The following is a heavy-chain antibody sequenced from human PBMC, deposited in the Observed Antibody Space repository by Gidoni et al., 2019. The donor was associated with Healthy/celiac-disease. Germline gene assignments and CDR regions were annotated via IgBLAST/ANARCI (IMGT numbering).Heavy chain of an antibody. CDR3: ARLNFSSGWPFDY. Sequence: QLQLQEPGPGLVKPSETLSLTCTASGSSIRSSRYYWGWIRQPPGKGLEWIGSIYYSRSTYYNPSLKSRVTISGDTSKNQFSLKLSSVAAADTAVYYCARLNFSSGWPFDYWGQGTLVTVSS. CDR2: IYYSRST. CDR1: GSSIRSSRYY. V-gene: IGHV4-39*01. J-gene: IGHJ4*02. D-gene: IGHD6-19*01.